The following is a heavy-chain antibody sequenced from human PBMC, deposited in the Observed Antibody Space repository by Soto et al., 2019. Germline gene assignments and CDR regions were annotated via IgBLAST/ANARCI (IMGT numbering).Heavy chain of an antibody. D-gene: IGHD5-12*01. CDR2: ISRSSSTI. CDR3: ASEMATITGDY. V-gene: IGHV3-48*02. CDR1: GFTFSAYS. Sequence: EVQLVESGGGLAQPGGSLRLSCAASGFTFSAYSMNWVRQAPGKGLEWVSYISRSSSTIYYADSVKGRFTISRDNAKNSLYLQMNRLRDEDTAVYYCASEMATITGDYWGQGTLVTVSS. J-gene: IGHJ4*02.